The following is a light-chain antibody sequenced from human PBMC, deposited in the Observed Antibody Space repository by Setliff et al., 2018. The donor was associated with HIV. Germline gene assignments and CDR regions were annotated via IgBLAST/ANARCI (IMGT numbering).Light chain of an antibody. CDR2: DVS. CDR3: SLYTASSTLV. CDR1: SSDVGGYNY. V-gene: IGLV2-14*03. J-gene: IGLJ3*02. Sequence: QSALTQPASVSGSPGQSITISCTGSSSDVGGYNYVSWYQQHPGKAPKLMIYDVSQRPSGVSDRFSGSKSGITASLTISGLQPEDESDYYCSLYTASSTLVFGGGTKVTVL.